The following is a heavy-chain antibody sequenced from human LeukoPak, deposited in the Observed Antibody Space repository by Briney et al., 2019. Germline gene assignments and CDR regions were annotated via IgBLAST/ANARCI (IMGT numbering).Heavy chain of an antibody. D-gene: IGHD2-2*01. Sequence: GASVKVSCKASGGTFSSYAISWVRQAPGQGLEWMGGIIPIFGTANYAQKFQGRVTITTDESTSTAYMELSSLRSEDTAVYYCASQGWACSSTSCYVYYYYGMDVWGQGTTVTVSS. CDR2: IIPIFGTA. V-gene: IGHV1-69*05. CDR1: GGTFSSYA. J-gene: IGHJ6*02. CDR3: ASQGWACSSTSCYVYYYYGMDV.